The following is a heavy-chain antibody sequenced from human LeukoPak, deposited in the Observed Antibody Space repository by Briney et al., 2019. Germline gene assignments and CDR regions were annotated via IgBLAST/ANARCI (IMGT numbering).Heavy chain of an antibody. Sequence: GGSLRLSCAASGFTFSSYSMNWVRQAPGKGLEWVSYISSSSSTIYYADSVKGRFTISRDNAKNSLYLQMNSLRAEDTAVYYCARDYPYEPDAFDICGQGTMVTVSS. CDR1: GFTFSSYS. CDR3: ARDYPYEPDAFDI. CDR2: ISSSSSTI. J-gene: IGHJ3*02. D-gene: IGHD1-14*01. V-gene: IGHV3-48*04.